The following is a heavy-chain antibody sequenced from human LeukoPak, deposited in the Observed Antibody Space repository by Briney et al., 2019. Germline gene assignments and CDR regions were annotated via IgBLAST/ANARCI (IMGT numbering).Heavy chain of an antibody. CDR1: GYTFTSYD. D-gene: IGHD1-26*01. Sequence: ASVKVSCKASGYTFTSYDIDWVRQATGQGLEWMGWMNPNSGNTGYAQKFQGRVTMTRNTSISTAYMELSSLRSEDTAVYYCARYPRYRVVRDRSDAFDIWGQGTMVTVSS. V-gene: IGHV1-8*01. CDR2: MNPNSGNT. CDR3: ARYPRYRVVRDRSDAFDI. J-gene: IGHJ3*02.